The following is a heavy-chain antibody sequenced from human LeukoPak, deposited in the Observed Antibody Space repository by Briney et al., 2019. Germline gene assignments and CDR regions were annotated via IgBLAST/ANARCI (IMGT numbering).Heavy chain of an antibody. Sequence: GESLKISCKGSGYSFTNYWIGWVRQMPGKGLEWMGIIYPGDSSTKYSPSFQGQGTISADKSISTAYLQWNSLKASDTAMYYCARRLMYYYDTSGYDVAFDIWGQGTMVTVSS. CDR3: ARRLMYYYDTSGYDVAFDI. CDR1: GYSFTNYW. V-gene: IGHV5-51*01. J-gene: IGHJ3*02. CDR2: IYPGDSST. D-gene: IGHD3-22*01.